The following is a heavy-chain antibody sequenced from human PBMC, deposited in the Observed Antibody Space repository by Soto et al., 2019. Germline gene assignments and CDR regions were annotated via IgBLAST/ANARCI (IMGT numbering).Heavy chain of an antibody. CDR1: GGSISSSSNY. V-gene: IGHV4-39*01. D-gene: IGHD2-15*01. J-gene: IGHJ3*02. CDR3: ARHYPELYRPYDAFDI. Sequence: QLQLQESGPGLVKPSETLSLTCTVSGGSISSSSNYWGWIRQPPGKGLEWIGSIYYSGSTYYNPSLKSRVTISVDTSKNQFSLKLSSVTAADTAVYYCARHYPELYRPYDAFDIWGQGTMVTVSS. CDR2: IYYSGST.